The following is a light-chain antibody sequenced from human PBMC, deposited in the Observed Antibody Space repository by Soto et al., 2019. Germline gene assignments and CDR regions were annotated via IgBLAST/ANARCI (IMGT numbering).Light chain of an antibody. Sequence: QSALTQPASVSGSPGQSITISCTGTSSDVGGYNYVSWYQKHPGKAPKLMISEVSNRPSGVSNRFSGSKSGNTASLTISGLQAEDEADYYCSSYTSSSTLVFGGGTQLTVL. CDR1: SSDVGGYNY. V-gene: IGLV2-14*01. CDR3: SSYTSSSTLV. CDR2: EVS. J-gene: IGLJ2*01.